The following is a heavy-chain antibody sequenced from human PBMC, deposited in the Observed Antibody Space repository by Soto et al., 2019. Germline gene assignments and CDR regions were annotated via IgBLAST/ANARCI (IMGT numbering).Heavy chain of an antibody. V-gene: IGHV1-69*13. CDR3: ASQYYYDSSGYALDAFDI. D-gene: IGHD3-22*01. CDR1: GGTFSSYA. Sequence: SVKVSCKASGGTFSSYAISWVRQAPGQGLEWMGGIIPIFGTANYAQKFQGRVTITADESTSTAYMELSSLRSEDTAVYYCASQYYYDSSGYALDAFDIWGQGTMVTVSS. J-gene: IGHJ3*02. CDR2: IIPIFGTA.